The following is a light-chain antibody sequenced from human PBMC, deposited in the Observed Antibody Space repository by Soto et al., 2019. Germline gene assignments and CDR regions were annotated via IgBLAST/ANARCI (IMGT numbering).Light chain of an antibody. V-gene: IGLV7-46*01. CDR2: DTS. Sequence: QTVVTQEPSLTVSPGGTVTLTCGSSTGAVTSGHYPYWFQQKPGQAPRTLIYDTSNKHSWTPARFSGSLLGGKAALTLSGAQPEDEAEYYCLLSYSGAHGVFGGGTKFTVL. CDR1: TGAVTSGHY. J-gene: IGLJ3*02. CDR3: LLSYSGAHGV.